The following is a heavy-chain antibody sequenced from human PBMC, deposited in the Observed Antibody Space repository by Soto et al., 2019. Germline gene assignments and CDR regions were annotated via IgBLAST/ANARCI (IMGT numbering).Heavy chain of an antibody. D-gene: IGHD6-19*01. J-gene: IGHJ4*02. CDR2: VYSGGT. CDR3: ARDRKPSEWLGINY. V-gene: IGHV4-59*01. Sequence: PSETLSLTCTVSGDSISRFYWSWIRQPPGKGLEWIGYVYSGGTNYNPSLKSRVTISVDTSKSQFSLKLSSVTAADTAVYYCARDRKPSEWLGINYWSQGTLVTVSS. CDR1: GDSISRFY.